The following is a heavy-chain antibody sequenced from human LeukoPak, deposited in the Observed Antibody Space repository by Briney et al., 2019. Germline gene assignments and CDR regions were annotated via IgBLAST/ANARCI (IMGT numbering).Heavy chain of an antibody. D-gene: IGHD6-19*01. V-gene: IGHV3-23*01. CDR3: AKKRVAVAGTHYFDY. J-gene: IGHJ4*02. CDR2: ISGSGGST. CDR1: GFTFSNFA. Sequence: QPGGSLRLSCAASGFTFSNFAMNWVRQAPGKGLEWVSTISGSGGSTYYADSVKGRFTISRDNSKNTLYLQMNSLRAEDTAVYYCAKKRVAVAGTHYFDYWGQGTLVTVSS.